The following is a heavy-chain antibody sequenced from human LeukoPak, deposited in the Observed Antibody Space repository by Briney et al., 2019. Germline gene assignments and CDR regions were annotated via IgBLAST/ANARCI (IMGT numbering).Heavy chain of an antibody. CDR3: VRHRSAVAGPDY. CDR1: GYSFTNYW. CDR2: IYPGDSET. J-gene: IGHJ4*02. D-gene: IGHD6-19*01. Sequence: GESLQISCQGSGYSFTNYWIGWVRQMPGKGLEWMGIIYPGDSETRYSPSFQGQVTISADKSISTAYLQWSRLKASDTAMYYCVRHRSAVAGPDYWGQGTLVTVSS. V-gene: IGHV5-51*01.